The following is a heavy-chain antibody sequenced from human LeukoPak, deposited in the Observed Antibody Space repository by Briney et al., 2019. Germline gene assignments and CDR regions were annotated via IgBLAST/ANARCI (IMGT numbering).Heavy chain of an antibody. D-gene: IGHD6-19*01. J-gene: IGHJ4*02. CDR3: AKDNRIAVTAAFDY. Sequence: GGSLRLSCAASGFTVSSNYMSWVRQAPGKGLEWVSGISGGGISTYYADSVKGRFTISRDNSKNTLYLQMNSLRAEDTAIYYCAKDNRIAVTAAFDYWGQGTLVTVSS. CDR1: GFTVSSNY. CDR2: ISGGGIST. V-gene: IGHV3-23*01.